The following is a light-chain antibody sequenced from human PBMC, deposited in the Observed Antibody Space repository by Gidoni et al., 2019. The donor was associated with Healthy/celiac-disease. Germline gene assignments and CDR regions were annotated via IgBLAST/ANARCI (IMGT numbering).Light chain of an antibody. V-gene: IGLV2-14*03. CDR1: SSDVGGSNY. Sequence: QSALTQPASVSGSPGQSITISCTGTSSDVGGSNYVSWYPQHPGKAPKLMIYDVSNRPSGVSTRFSGSTSGNTASLTISALQAEDEADYYCSSYTSSSTLNWVFGGGTKLTVL. CDR3: SSYTSSSTLNWV. CDR2: DVS. J-gene: IGLJ3*02.